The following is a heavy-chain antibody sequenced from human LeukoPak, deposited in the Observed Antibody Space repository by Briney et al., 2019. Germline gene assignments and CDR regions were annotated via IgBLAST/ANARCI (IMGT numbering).Heavy chain of an antibody. CDR3: ARDGALGADRFFDY. V-gene: IGHV4-59*01. D-gene: IGHD1-26*01. CDR1: GGSISSYY. CDR2: IYYSGST. J-gene: IGHJ4*02. Sequence: SETLSLTCTVSGGSISSYYWSWIRQPPGKGLEWIGYIYYSGSTNYNPSLKSRVTISVDTSKNQFSLKLSSVTAADTAVYYCARDGALGADRFFDYWGQGTLVTVSS.